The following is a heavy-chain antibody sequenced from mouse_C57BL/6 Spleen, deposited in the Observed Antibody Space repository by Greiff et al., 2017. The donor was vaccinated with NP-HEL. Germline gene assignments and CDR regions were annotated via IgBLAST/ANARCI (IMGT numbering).Heavy chain of an antibody. CDR1: GFTFSDYG. J-gene: IGHJ3*01. CDR3: ARGVYYDYFAY. V-gene: IGHV5-17*01. CDR2: ISSGSSTI. Sequence: EVKLVESGGGLVKPGGSLKLSCAASGFTFSDYGMHWVRQAPEKGLEWVAYISSGSSTIYYADTVKGRFTISRDNAKNTLFLQMTSLRSEDTAMYYCARGVYYDYFAYWGQGTLVTVSA. D-gene: IGHD2-4*01.